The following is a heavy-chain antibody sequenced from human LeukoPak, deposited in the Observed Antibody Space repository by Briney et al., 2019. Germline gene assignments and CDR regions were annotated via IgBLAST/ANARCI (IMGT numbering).Heavy chain of an antibody. CDR2: IYYSGST. CDR1: GGSISSSSYY. CDR3: ATATYYYDSSGYSLNYYFDY. J-gene: IGHJ4*02. Sequence: SETLSLTCTVSGGSISSSSYYWGWIRQPPGKGLEWIGSIYYSGSTYYNPSLKSRVTISVDTSKNQFSLKLSSVTAADTAVYYCATATYYYDSSGYSLNYYFDYWGQGTLVTVSS. V-gene: IGHV4-39*01. D-gene: IGHD3-22*01.